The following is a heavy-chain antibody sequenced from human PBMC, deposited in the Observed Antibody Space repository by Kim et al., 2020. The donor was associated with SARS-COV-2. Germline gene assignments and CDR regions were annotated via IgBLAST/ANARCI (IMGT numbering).Heavy chain of an antibody. J-gene: IGHJ4*01. Sequence: GGSLRLSCAASGFTFSSYGMSWVRQAPGKGLEWVSTISGSDSSTNYANYADSVKGRVTISRDNSKNTVHLQIDSLRAEDTAVYFCARRSSTFSGYFDYLG. D-gene: IGHD3-22*01. V-gene: IGHV3-23*01. CDR1: GFTFSSYG. CDR2: ISGSDSST. CDR3: ARRSSTFSGYFDY.